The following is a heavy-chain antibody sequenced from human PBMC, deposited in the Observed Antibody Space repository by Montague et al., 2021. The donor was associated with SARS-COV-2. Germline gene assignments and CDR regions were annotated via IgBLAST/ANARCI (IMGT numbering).Heavy chain of an antibody. V-gene: IGHV4-39*01. J-gene: IGHJ3*02. CDR1: GGSTSNSHYY. CDR2: IYFNGHS. Sequence: SETLSLTCTVSGGSTSNSHYYCAWIRQPPGKGLEWIGSIYFNGHSYYNPSLKNRASISLDTSKNQYYLKLYSVAAADTAVYYCARQPPYQTGALDIWGQGTMVTVSS. D-gene: IGHD2-2*01. CDR3: ARQPPYQTGALDI.